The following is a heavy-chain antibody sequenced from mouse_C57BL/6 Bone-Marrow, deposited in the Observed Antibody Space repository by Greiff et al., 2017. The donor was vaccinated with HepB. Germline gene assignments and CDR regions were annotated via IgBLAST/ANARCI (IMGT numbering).Heavy chain of an antibody. V-gene: IGHV5-17*01. CDR1: GFTFSDFG. CDR2: ISSGSSTI. J-gene: IGHJ3*01. CDR3: ARWLYSNPFAY. D-gene: IGHD2-5*01. Sequence: EVMLVESGGGLVKPGRSLKLSCAASGFTFSDFGMHWVRQAPEKGLEWVAYISSGSSTIYYADTVKGRFTISRDNAKNNLFLQMTSLRSEDTDMYYCARWLYSNPFAYWGQGTLVTVSA.